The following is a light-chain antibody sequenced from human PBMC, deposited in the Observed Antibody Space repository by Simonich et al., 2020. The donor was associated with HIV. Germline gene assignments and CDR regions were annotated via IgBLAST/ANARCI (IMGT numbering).Light chain of an antibody. J-gene: IGKJ5*01. CDR1: QSVSSSY. V-gene: IGKV3-20*01. Sequence: EIVLTQSPGTLSLSPGERATLSCRASQSVSSSYLAWHQQKPGQAPRLLIYGASSRATGIPERFSGSGSGADFTLTISRLEPEDFAVYYCQQHGASSITFGQGTRLEIK. CDR3: QQHGASSIT. CDR2: GAS.